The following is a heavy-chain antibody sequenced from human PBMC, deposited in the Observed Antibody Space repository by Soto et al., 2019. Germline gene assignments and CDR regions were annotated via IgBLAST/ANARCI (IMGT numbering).Heavy chain of an antibody. CDR3: ARRPNTARRQLLHYYYGMDV. CDR2: IYQSGNT. V-gene: IGHV4-34*01. D-gene: IGHD2-2*01. J-gene: IGHJ6*02. CDR1: GGSFSGYY. Sequence: SETLSLTCAVYGGSFSGYYWSWIRQPSGKGLEWIGEIYQSGNTNYNPSLKSRVTISIDTSKNQFSLKVSSVTAADTATYYCARRPNTARRQLLHYYYGMDVWGQGTTVTVSS.